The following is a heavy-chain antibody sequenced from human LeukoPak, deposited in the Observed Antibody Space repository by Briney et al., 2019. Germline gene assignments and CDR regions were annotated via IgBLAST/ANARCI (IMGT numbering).Heavy chain of an antibody. D-gene: IGHD3-10*01. V-gene: IGHV3-21*01. CDR3: ARDGGGWFDP. Sequence: GGSLRLSCAASGFTFSTYSMNWVRQAPGKGLKWVSSISTTSGYMYYADSVKGRFTISRDNAKNSLLLQMNSLRAEDTAVYYCARDGGGWFDPWGQGTLVTVSS. CDR1: GFTFSTYS. CDR2: ISTTSGYM. J-gene: IGHJ5*02.